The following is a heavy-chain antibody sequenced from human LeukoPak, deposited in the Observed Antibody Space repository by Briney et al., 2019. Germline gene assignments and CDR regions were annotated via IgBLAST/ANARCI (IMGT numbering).Heavy chain of an antibody. V-gene: IGHV3-66*01. CDR2: IYSGGST. D-gene: IGHD3-22*01. CDR1: GFTVSSNY. CDR3: AKDLGYYYDSSGYPR. J-gene: IGHJ4*02. Sequence: GGSLRLSCAASGFTVSSNYMSWVRQAPGKGLEWVSVIYSGGSTYYADSVKGRFTISRDNSKNTLYLQMNSLRAEDTAVYYCAKDLGYYYDSSGYPRWGQGTLVTVSS.